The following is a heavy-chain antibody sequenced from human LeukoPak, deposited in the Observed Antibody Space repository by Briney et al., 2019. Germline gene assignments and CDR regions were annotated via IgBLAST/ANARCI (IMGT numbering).Heavy chain of an antibody. J-gene: IGHJ3*02. CDR1: GFTFSSYS. CDR2: ISSSSSYI. D-gene: IGHD3-10*01. V-gene: IGHV3-21*01. Sequence: PGGSLRLSCAASGFTFSSYSMNWVRQAPGKGLEWVSSISSSSSYIYYADSVKGRFTISRDNAKNSLYLQMNSLRAEDTAVYYRARDYYGSGSPYRDAFDIWGQGTMVTVSS. CDR3: ARDYYGSGSPYRDAFDI.